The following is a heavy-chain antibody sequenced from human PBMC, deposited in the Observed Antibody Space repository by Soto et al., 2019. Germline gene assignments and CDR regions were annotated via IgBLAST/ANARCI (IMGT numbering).Heavy chain of an antibody. J-gene: IGHJ6*02. CDR1: GGSFSGYY. CDR3: ARGQRSGLTAAYYYYSMHV. CDR2: INHSGST. Sequence: LSLTCAVYGGSFSGYYWSWIRQPPGKGLEWIGEINHSGSTNYNPSLKSRVTISVDTSKNQFSLKLSSVTAADTAVYYCARGQRSGLTAAYYYYSMHVWGQGTTVTVSS. V-gene: IGHV4-34*01. D-gene: IGHD5-12*01.